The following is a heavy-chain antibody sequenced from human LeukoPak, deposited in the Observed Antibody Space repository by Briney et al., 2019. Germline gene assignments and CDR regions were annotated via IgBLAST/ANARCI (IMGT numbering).Heavy chain of an antibody. J-gene: IGHJ5*02. CDR1: GFTFSSYS. CDR2: ISSSSSYI. Sequence: PGGSLRLSCAASGFTFSSYSMNWVRQAPGKGLEWVSSISSSSSYIYYADSVKGRFTISRDNAKNSLYLQMNSLRAEDTAVYYCARGRQMVYAIPELDWSDPWGQGTLVTVSS. D-gene: IGHD2-8*01. CDR3: ARGRQMVYAIPELDWSDP. V-gene: IGHV3-21*01.